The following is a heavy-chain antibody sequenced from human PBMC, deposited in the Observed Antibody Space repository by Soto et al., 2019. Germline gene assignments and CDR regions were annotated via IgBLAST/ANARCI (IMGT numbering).Heavy chain of an antibody. J-gene: IGHJ5*02. Sequence: HPGGSLRLSCAASGFTFSSYAMSWVRQAPGKGLEWVSAISGSGGSTYYADSVKGRFTISRDNSKNTLYLQMNSLRAEDTAVYYCARGRYSTTWYAGFDPWGQGTLVTVSS. CDR2: ISGSGGST. CDR1: GFTFSSYA. D-gene: IGHD6-13*01. V-gene: IGHV3-23*01. CDR3: ARGRYSTTWYAGFDP.